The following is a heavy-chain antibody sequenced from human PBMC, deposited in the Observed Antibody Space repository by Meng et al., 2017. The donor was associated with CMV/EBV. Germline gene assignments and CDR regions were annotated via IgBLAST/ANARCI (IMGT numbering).Heavy chain of an antibody. D-gene: IGHD1-26*01. V-gene: IGHV4-34*01. CDR3: ARSFDRNYYYYGIDV. CDR1: GGSFSGYY. Sequence: SETLSLTCAVSGGSFSGYYWNWIRQPPGKGLEWIGEINHGGSTNYNPSLKSRVIMSVDTSKNQFSLKLFSVTAADTAVYYCARSFDRNYYYYGIDVWGQGTTVTVSS. J-gene: IGHJ6*02. CDR2: INHGGST.